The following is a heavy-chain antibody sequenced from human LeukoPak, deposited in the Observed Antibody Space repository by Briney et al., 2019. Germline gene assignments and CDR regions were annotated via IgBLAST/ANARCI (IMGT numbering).Heavy chain of an antibody. Sequence: SETLSPTCAVSGGSISSGGYSWSWIRQPPGKGLEWIGYIYHSGSTYYNPSLKSRVTISVDRSKNQFSLKLSSVTAADTAVYYCARGGLFSSGYYAPIFDYWGQGTLVTVSS. CDR1: GGSISSGGYS. V-gene: IGHV4-30-2*01. CDR3: ARGGLFSSGYYAPIFDY. CDR2: IYHSGST. J-gene: IGHJ4*02. D-gene: IGHD3-22*01.